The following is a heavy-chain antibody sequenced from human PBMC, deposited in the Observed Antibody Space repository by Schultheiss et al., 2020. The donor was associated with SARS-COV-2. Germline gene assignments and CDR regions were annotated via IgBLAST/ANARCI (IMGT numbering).Heavy chain of an antibody. J-gene: IGHJ4*02. D-gene: IGHD4-17*01. CDR3: AREDYGDYGVVDY. V-gene: IGHV4-34*01. CDR2: INHSGSA. CDR1: GGSFSGYY. Sequence: SETLSLTCAVYGGSFSGYYWSWIRQPPGKGLEWIGEINHSGSANHNPSLKSRVTISVDTSKNQVSLKVRSVTAADTAVYYCAREDYGDYGVVDYWGQGTLVTVSS.